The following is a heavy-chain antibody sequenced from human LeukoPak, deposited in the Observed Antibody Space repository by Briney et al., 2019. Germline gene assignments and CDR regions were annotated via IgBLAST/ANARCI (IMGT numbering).Heavy chain of an antibody. Sequence: PGGSLRLSCTASGFTFGDYGMSWVRQAPGKGLEWVGFIRSKAFGGTADYAASVKGRFTISRDDSKSIAYLQMNSLKTEDTAVYYCTRDERSYYDFWSGYQDYYYYMDVWGKGTTVTVSS. D-gene: IGHD3-3*01. J-gene: IGHJ6*03. V-gene: IGHV3-49*04. CDR3: TRDERSYYDFWSGYQDYYYYMDV. CDR1: GFTFGDYG. CDR2: IRSKAFGGTA.